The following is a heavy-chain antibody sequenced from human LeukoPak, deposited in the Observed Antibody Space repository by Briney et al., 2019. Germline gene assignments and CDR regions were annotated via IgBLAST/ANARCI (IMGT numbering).Heavy chain of an antibody. CDR3: ARAPAGGSYFPSGVDV. CDR1: GYNFTSNW. Sequence: RGESLKISCKGSGYNFTSNWIGWVRQMPGKGLEWMGIIYPGDSDTRYSPSFQGQVTISADKSIGTAYLQWSSLKASDTAIYYCARAPAGGSYFPSGVDVWGHGTTVIVSS. J-gene: IGHJ6*02. D-gene: IGHD1-26*01. V-gene: IGHV5-51*01. CDR2: IYPGDSDT.